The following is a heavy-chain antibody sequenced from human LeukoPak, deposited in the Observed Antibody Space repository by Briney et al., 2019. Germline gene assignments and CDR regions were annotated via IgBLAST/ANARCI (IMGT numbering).Heavy chain of an antibody. CDR1: GYRLSELS. CDR3: ATEATSPDYNYYMDV. Sequence: ASVKVSCKVSGYRLSELSMHWVRQAPGKGHEWMGGLDVEDDEPIYAQKFQGRVIMTEDTSTDTAYMELSSLRPEDTAVYYCATEATSPDYNYYMDVWGKGTTVTVSS. V-gene: IGHV1-24*01. J-gene: IGHJ6*03. D-gene: IGHD2-2*01. CDR2: LDVEDDEP.